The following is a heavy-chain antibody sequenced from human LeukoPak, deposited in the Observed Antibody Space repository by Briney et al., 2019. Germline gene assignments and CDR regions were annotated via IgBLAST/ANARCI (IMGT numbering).Heavy chain of an antibody. CDR3: ARGPYDILTGYYTPYYYYGMDV. V-gene: IGHV1-8*01. J-gene: IGHJ6*02. Sequence: ASVKVSCKASGYTFTSYDINWVRQATGQGLEWMGWMNPNSGNTGYAQKFQGRVTMTRNTSISTAYMELSSLRSEDTAVYYCARGPYDILTGYYTPYYYYGMDVWGQGTTVTVSS. CDR2: MNPNSGNT. D-gene: IGHD3-9*01. CDR1: GYTFTSYD.